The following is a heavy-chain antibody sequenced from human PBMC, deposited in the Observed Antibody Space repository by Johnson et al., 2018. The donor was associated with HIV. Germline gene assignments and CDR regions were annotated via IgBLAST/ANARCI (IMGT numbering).Heavy chain of an antibody. CDR2: IYTGDST. CDR3: AISIPRPGWGDAFDI. Sequence: VKLVESGGGLIQPGGSLRLSCAASGFTVSASSMIWVRQAPGEGLKWVSLIYTGDSTSYADSVKGRFTISTDTSKNTLYLQMNALRAEDTAVYYCAISIPRPGWGDAFDIWGQGTMVTVSS. V-gene: IGHV3-53*01. CDR1: GFTVSASS. D-gene: IGHD3-16*01. J-gene: IGHJ3*02.